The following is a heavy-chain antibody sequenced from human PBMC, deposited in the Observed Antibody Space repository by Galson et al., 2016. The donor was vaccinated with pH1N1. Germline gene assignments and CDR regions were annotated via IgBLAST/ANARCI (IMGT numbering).Heavy chain of an antibody. CDR2: FSGSGTST. V-gene: IGHV3-23*01. CDR1: GFTFRSYG. J-gene: IGHJ4*02. D-gene: IGHD6-13*01. CDR3: AKDLSARIPVAGYFDY. Sequence: SLRLSCAASGFTFRSYGMSWVRQAPGKGLEWVSGFSGSGTSTYYADSVKGRFTISRDFSKNTLYLQMNSLSAEDTAVYYCAKDLSARIPVAGYFDYWGRGVLVTVSS.